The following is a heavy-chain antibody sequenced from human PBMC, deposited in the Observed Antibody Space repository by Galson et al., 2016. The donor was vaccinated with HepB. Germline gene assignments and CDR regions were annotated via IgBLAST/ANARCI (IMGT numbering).Heavy chain of an antibody. J-gene: IGHJ4*02. CDR2: INHRGNT. V-gene: IGHV4-34*01. Sequence: SETLSLTCGVYDGSFSSNYWAWIRQSPGKGLEWIGEINHRGNTNYNPSLQGRVTLSVDTSKFQALLQVKSLTAADTGVYHCARGQRLWFGESGYYFDAWGQGSPVTVSS. D-gene: IGHD3-10*01. CDR1: DGSFSSNY. CDR3: ARGQRLWFGESGYYFDA.